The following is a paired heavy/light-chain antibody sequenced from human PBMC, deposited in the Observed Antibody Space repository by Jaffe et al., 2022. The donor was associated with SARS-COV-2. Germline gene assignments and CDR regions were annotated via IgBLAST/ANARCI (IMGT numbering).Light chain of an antibody. CDR3: QQGNSFPYT. Sequence: DIQMTQSPSSVSASVGDRVTITCRASQGISSGLAWYQQKPGKAPKLVIYAASSLQSGVPSRFSGSGSGTDFSLTINSLQPEDFATYYCQQGNSFPYTFGQGTKLEIK. V-gene: IGKV1-12*01. J-gene: IGKJ2*01. CDR1: QGISSG. CDR2: AAS.
Heavy chain of an antibody. CDR2: IYPGDSAT. D-gene: IGHD3-3*01. Sequence: EVQLVQSGAEVKKPGESLKISCKGSGYSFTTYWIAWVRQMPGKGLEWMGTIYPGDSATTYSPSFQGQVTISVDKSISTAFLQWSSLTASDTAMYYCARLVVSMFGVVEYGMDVWGQGTAVTVSS. V-gene: IGHV5-51*01. CDR3: ARLVVSMFGVVEYGMDV. J-gene: IGHJ6*02. CDR1: GYSFTTYW.